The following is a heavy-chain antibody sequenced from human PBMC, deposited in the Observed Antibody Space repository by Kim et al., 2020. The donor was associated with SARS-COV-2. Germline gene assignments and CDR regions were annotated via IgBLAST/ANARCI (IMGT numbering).Heavy chain of an antibody. D-gene: IGHD2-2*01. Sequence: YAPKFQGRDTMSRNTSISTAYMELSSLRSEDTAVYYCARGLLVRYYYMDVWGKGTTVTVSS. V-gene: IGHV1-8*01. J-gene: IGHJ6*03. CDR3: ARGLLVRYYYMDV.